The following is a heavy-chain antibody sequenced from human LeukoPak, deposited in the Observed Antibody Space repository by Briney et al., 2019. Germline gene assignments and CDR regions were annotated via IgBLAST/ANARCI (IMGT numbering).Heavy chain of an antibody. V-gene: IGHV4-59*11. Sequence: PSETLSLTCTVSGGSISGHYWSWIRQPPGRGLEWIGYIFYSGRTDYNPSLKSRVTMSVDTSKNQFSLQLRSVTAADTAVYYRARVRSGAATNAFDYCGQGTLVTVSS. D-gene: IGHD2-8*01. CDR2: IFYSGRT. J-gene: IGHJ4*02. CDR1: GGSISGHY. CDR3: ARVRSGAATNAFDY.